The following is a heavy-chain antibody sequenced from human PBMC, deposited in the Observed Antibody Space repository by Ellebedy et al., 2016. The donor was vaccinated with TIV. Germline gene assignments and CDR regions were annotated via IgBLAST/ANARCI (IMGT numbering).Heavy chain of an antibody. CDR2: FIPLVDVP. CDR1: GGTFNNFD. D-gene: IGHD1-26*01. CDR3: ARVSRWETFDI. V-gene: IGHV1-69*04. Sequence: SVKVSXXASGGTFNNFDINWVRQAPGQGLEWMGRFIPLVDVPNYAQKLQGGVTITADKSTRTAYMELSSLRSEDTAVYYCARVSRWETFDIWGQGTMVTVSS. J-gene: IGHJ3*02.